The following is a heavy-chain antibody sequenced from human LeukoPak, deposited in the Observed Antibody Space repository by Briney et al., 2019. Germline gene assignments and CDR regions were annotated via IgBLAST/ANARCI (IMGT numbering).Heavy chain of an antibody. D-gene: IGHD2-15*01. Sequence: GRSLRLSCAASGFTFSSNGMHWVRQAPGKGLEWVAVISHDGSNKYYADSVKGRFTISRDNSKNTLYLQMNSLRAEDTAVYYCAKGSYRSGDRCDSWNSGMDVWGQGTTVTVSS. CDR3: AKGSYRSGDRCDSWNSGMDV. CDR2: ISHDGSNK. V-gene: IGHV3-30*18. J-gene: IGHJ6*02. CDR1: GFTFSSNG.